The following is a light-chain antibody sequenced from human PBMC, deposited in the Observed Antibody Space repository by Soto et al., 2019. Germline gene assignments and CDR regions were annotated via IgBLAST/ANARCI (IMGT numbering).Light chain of an antibody. Sequence: EIVLTQSPGTLSLSPGESATLSCRASQSVSNNYLAWYQQKPGQAPRLLIYGASNRAAGIPARFSGSGSGTDFTLTISSLEPEDSAVYYCQQRNIWPPVTFGQGTRLEIK. CDR3: QQRNIWPPVT. J-gene: IGKJ5*01. CDR1: QSVSNNY. CDR2: GAS. V-gene: IGKV3D-20*02.